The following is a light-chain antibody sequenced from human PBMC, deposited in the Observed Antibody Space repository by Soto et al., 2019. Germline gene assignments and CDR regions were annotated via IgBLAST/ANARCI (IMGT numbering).Light chain of an antibody. CDR1: SSDVGGYNY. CDR3: SSYTSSNTPL. V-gene: IGLV2-14*03. Sequence: QAVVTQPASVSGSPGQSITISCTGTSSDVGGYNYVSWYQHHPGKAPKLMIYDVSNRPSGVSNRFSGSKSGNTASLTISGLQAEDEADYYCSSYTSSNTPLFGTGTKLTVL. CDR2: DVS. J-gene: IGLJ1*01.